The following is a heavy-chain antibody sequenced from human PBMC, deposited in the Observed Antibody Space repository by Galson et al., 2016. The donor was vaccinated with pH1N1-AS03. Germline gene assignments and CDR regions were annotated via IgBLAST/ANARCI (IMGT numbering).Heavy chain of an antibody. CDR3: ARGRGSYGMDV. CDR1: GYTFISYV. CDR2: INAGNGNT. V-gene: IGHV1-3*01. J-gene: IGHJ6*02. D-gene: IGHD1-26*01. Sequence: SVKVSCKASGYTFISYVMHWVRQAPGQRLEWMGWINAGNGNTTYSQSFQGRVTITRDTSVSKAYMELSSLRSEDTAVYYWARGRGSYGMDVWGQGTTVTVSS.